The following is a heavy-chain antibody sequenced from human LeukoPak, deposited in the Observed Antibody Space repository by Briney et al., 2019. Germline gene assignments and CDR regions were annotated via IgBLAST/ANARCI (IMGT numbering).Heavy chain of an antibody. Sequence: GGSLRLSCIASKFIISDYWMNWVRQAPGKGLEWVANIKQDGSQKYYVDSVKGRFTISRDNAKNSVCLQMNSLRAEDTAVYYCARGFDGANAFDLWGQGTLVTVS. J-gene: IGHJ3*01. CDR3: ARGFDGANAFDL. V-gene: IGHV3-7*01. CDR1: KFIISDYW. CDR2: IKQDGSQK.